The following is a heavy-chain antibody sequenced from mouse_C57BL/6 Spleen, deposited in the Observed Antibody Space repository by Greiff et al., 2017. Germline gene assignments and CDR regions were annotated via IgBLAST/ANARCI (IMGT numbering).Heavy chain of an antibody. CDR2: IHPNSGST. J-gene: IGHJ3*01. CDR3: ASPFYYGSGAY. Sequence: VQLQQPGAELVKPGASVKLSCKASGYTFTSYWMHWVKQRPGQGLEWIGMIHPNSGSTNYNEKFKSKATLTVDKSSSTAYMQLSSLTSEDSAVYYCASPFYYGSGAYWGQGTLVTASA. CDR1: GYTFTSYW. V-gene: IGHV1-64*01. D-gene: IGHD1-1*01.